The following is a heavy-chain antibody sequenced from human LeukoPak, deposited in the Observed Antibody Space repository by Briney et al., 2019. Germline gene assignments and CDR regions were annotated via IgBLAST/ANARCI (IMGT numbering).Heavy chain of an antibody. CDR2: IYTSGST. Sequence: SETLSLTCTVSGGSISSYYWSWIRQPPGKGLEWLGYIYTSGSTNYNPSLKSRVTISVDTSKNQFSLKLSSVTAADTAVYYCARQESVEVWFDPWGQGTLVTVSS. CDR1: GGSISSYY. V-gene: IGHV4-4*09. D-gene: IGHD3-10*01. CDR3: ARQESVEVWFDP. J-gene: IGHJ5*02.